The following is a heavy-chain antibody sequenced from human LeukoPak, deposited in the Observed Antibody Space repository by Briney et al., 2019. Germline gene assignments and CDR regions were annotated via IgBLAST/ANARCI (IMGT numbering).Heavy chain of an antibody. CDR3: VKGAKYSGSSVDYFYMDV. V-gene: IGHV3-23*01. CDR2: ISGSGGNT. Sequence: HPGGCLRLSCAASGFSFSTHAMGWVRQAPGKGLEWVSVISGSGGNTYQADSVKGRFIISRDNSNNTLSVQMNSLRAEDTAVYYCVKGAKYSGSSVDYFYMDVWAKGTTVTVSS. D-gene: IGHD1-26*01. CDR1: GFSFSTHA. J-gene: IGHJ6*03.